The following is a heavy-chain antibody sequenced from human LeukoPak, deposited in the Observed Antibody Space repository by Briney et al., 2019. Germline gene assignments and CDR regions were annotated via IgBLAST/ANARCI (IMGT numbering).Heavy chain of an antibody. V-gene: IGHV3-21*01. CDR3: VREDYGDYTDSFQH. D-gene: IGHD4-17*01. CDR1: GFTFSTYS. J-gene: IGHJ1*01. CDR2: IGSTSSSI. Sequence: GGSLRLSCVASGFTFSTYSMNWVRQAPGKWLEWVSSIGSTSSSIYYAASVKGRFTISRDNAKNSLYLQMNSLRAEYTAVYYCVREDYGDYTDSFQHWGQGTLVTVSS.